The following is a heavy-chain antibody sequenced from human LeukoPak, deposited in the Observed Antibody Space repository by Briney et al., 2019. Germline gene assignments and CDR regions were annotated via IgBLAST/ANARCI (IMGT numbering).Heavy chain of an antibody. CDR1: GGSFSGYY. V-gene: IGHV4-34*01. Sequence: SETLSLTCAVYGGSFSGYYWSWIRQPPGKGLEWVGEINHTGSTNYNPSLKRRLTISLDTSKNQFSLKLSSVTAADTAAYYCAREVPIAGAHTRYFQHWGQGTLVTVSS. J-gene: IGHJ1*01. CDR2: INHTGST. D-gene: IGHD6-13*01. CDR3: AREVPIAGAHTRYFQH.